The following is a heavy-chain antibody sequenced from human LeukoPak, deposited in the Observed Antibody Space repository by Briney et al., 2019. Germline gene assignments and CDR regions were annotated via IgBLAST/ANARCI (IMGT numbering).Heavy chain of an antibody. Sequence: SETLSLTCTVSGGSISSYYWSWIRQPPGKGLEWIEYIHYSGNTNYNPSFKSRVTISVDTSKNQFSLKLSSVTAADTAVYYRARDVGARVGASDIWGQGTMVTVSS. D-gene: IGHD1-26*01. CDR2: IHYSGNT. J-gene: IGHJ3*02. CDR1: GGSISSYY. CDR3: ARDVGARVGASDI. V-gene: IGHV4-59*01.